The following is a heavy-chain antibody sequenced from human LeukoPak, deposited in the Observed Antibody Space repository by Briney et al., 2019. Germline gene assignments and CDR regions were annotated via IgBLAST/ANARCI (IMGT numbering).Heavy chain of an antibody. D-gene: IGHD2-2*01. J-gene: IGHJ6*02. CDR2: IIPILGIA. CDR3: ASAPCSSTSCYRASYGMDV. Sequence: ASVKVSCKASGGTFSSYAISWVRQTPGQGLEWMGRIIPILGIANYAQKFQGRVTITADKSTSTAYIELSSLRSEDTAVYYCASAPCSSTSCYRASYGMDVWGQGTTVTVSS. CDR1: GGTFSSYA. V-gene: IGHV1-69*04.